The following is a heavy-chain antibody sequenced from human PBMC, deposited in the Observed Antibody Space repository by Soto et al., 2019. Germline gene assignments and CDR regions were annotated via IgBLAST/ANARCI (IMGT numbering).Heavy chain of an antibody. Sequence: SETLSLTCAVSGGSISNGGYSWSWIRQPPGKGLEWIGYIYHSGSTYYNPSLKSRVTISVDRSKNQFSLKLSSVTAADTAVYYCARRVALYGSGSPNWFDPWGQGTLVTVSS. J-gene: IGHJ5*02. CDR1: GGSISNGGYS. V-gene: IGHV4-30-2*01. CDR3: ARRVALYGSGSPNWFDP. CDR2: IYHSGST. D-gene: IGHD3-10*01.